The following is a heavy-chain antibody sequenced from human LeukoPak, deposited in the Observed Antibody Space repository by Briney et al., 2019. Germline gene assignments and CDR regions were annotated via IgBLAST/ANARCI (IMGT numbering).Heavy chain of an antibody. D-gene: IGHD1-1*01. J-gene: IGHJ4*02. CDR2: IKQDGSEK. CDR3: ARDRELRADY. V-gene: IGHV3-7*01. CDR1: EFTFSSYW. Sequence: GGSLRLSCAASEFTFSSYWMSWVRQAPGKGLEWVANIKQDGSEKYYVDSVKGRFTISRDNAKNSLYLQMNSLRAEDTAVYYCARDRELRADYWGQGTLVTVSS.